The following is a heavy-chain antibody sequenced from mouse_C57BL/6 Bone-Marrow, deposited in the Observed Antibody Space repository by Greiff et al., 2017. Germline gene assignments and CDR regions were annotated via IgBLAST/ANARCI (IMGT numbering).Heavy chain of an antibody. J-gene: IGHJ4*01. CDR2: INPGNGGT. CDR1: GYTFTSYW. V-gene: IGHV1-53*01. CDR3: ARGGKLRLGAMDY. D-gene: IGHD3-2*02. Sequence: QVQLQQPGTELVKPGASVKLSCTASGYTFTSYWMHWVKQRPGQGLEWLGNINPGNGGTNYNAKFQSKATLTVDKSSSTAYMQLSSLTSEDSAVYDWARGGKLRLGAMDYWGQGTSVTVSS.